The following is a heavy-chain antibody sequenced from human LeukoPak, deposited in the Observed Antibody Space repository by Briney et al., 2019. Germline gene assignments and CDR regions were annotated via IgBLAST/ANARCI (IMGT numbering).Heavy chain of an antibody. V-gene: IGHV3-30-3*01. CDR3: ARDRYTLGPYYFDY. CDR1: GFTFSSYA. CDR2: ISYDGSNK. Sequence: PGRSLRLSCAASGFTFSSYAMHWVRQAPGKGLEWVAVISYDGSNKYYADSVKGRFTISRDNSKNTLYLQMNSLRAEDTAVYYCARDRYTLGPYYFDYWGQGTLVTVSS. J-gene: IGHJ4*02. D-gene: IGHD2-2*02.